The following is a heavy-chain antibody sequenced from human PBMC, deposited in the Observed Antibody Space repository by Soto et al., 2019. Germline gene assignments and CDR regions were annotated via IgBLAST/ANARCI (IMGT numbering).Heavy chain of an antibody. CDR1: GFTFSSYA. CDR2: ISYDGSNK. Sequence: VGSLRLSCAASGFTFSSYAMHWVRQAPGKGLEWVAVISYDGSNKYYADSVKGRFTISRDNSKNTLYLQMNSLRAEDTAVYYCARDRGPRGYDSFDYWGQGTLVTVSS. CDR3: ARDRGPRGYDSFDY. J-gene: IGHJ4*02. V-gene: IGHV3-30-3*01. D-gene: IGHD5-12*01.